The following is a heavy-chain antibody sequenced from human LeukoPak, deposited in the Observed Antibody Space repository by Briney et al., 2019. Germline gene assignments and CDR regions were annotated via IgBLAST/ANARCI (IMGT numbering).Heavy chain of an antibody. D-gene: IGHD2-2*01. CDR1: GGTFSSYA. V-gene: IGHV1-69*04. J-gene: IGHJ4*02. Sequence: SVKVSCKASGGTFSSYAISWVRQAPGQGLEWMGRIIPILGIANYAQKFQGRVTITADKSTSTAYMELSSLRSEDTAVYYCARDAFVYCSSTSCPQGFDYWGQGTLVTVSS. CDR3: ARDAFVYCSSTSCPQGFDY. CDR2: IIPILGIA.